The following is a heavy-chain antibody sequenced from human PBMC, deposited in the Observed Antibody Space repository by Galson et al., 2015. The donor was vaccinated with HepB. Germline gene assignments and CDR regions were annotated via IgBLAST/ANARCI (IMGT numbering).Heavy chain of an antibody. CDR3: ATGADWNAYYDY. Sequence: SVKVSCKVSGYTLTELSMHWVRQAPGKGLEWMGGFDPEDGETIHAQKFQGRVTMTEDKSTDTAYMEMSSLRSEDTAVYYCATGADWNAYYDYWGHGTLVTVSS. CDR1: GYTLTELS. CDR2: FDPEDGET. J-gene: IGHJ4*01. V-gene: IGHV1-24*01. D-gene: IGHD1-1*01.